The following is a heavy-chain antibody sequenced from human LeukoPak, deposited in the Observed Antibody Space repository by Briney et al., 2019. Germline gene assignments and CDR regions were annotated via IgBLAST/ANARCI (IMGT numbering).Heavy chain of an antibody. CDR2: IYYSGST. D-gene: IGHD6-13*01. V-gene: IGHV4-59*01. J-gene: IGHJ2*01. CDR3: ARVTSSWYEYFDL. CDR1: GGSISSYY. Sequence: SETLSLTCTVSGGSISSYYWSWIRQPPGKGLEWIGYIYYSGSTNYNPSLKSRVTISVDTSKNQFSLKLSSVTAADTAVYYCARVTSSWYEYFDLWAVAPWSLSPQ.